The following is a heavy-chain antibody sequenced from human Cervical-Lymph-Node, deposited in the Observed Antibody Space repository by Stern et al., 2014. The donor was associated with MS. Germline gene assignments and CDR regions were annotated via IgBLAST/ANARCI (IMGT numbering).Heavy chain of an antibody. D-gene: IGHD4-17*01. V-gene: IGHV5-51*01. J-gene: IGHJ4*02. CDR3: ARQRSFDY. Sequence: VQLGQSGPEVKRPGESLKISCQASGYTFTSYWIGWVRQMPGKGLEWVAIIFPGGSGIRYSPPFQGQVTISADKSSSPAYLQWNNLKASGTAIYYCARQRSFDYWGQGTLVTVSS. CDR2: IFPGGSGI. CDR1: GYTFTSYW.